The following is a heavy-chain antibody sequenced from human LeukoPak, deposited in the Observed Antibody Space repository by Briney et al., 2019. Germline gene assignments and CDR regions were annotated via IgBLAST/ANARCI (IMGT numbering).Heavy chain of an antibody. V-gene: IGHV3-7*01. CDR2: IKQDGSEE. Sequence: GGSLRLSCAASGFTFNTYWMSWIRQAPGKGLEWVANIKQDGSEEHSVDFVKGRFTISRDNAKNSLYLQMNSLRAEDTAVYYCARARGHIVVVTARGAFDIWGQGTMVTVSS. J-gene: IGHJ3*02. CDR3: ARARGHIVVVTARGAFDI. D-gene: IGHD2-21*02. CDR1: GFTFNTYW.